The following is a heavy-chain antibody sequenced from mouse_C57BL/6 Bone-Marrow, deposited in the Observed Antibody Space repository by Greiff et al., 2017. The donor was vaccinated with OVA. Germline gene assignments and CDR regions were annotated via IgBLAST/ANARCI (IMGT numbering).Heavy chain of an antibody. CDR2: IWSGGST. CDR1: GFSLTSYG. D-gene: IGHD2-4*01. V-gene: IGHV2-2*01. Sequence: QVQLQQSGPGLVQPSQSLSITCTVSGFSLTSYGVHWVRQSPGKGLEWLGVIWSGGSTDYNAAFISRLSISKDNSKSQVFFKMNSLQADDTAIYYCASSMITNYYAMDYWGQGTSVTVSS. J-gene: IGHJ4*01. CDR3: ASSMITNYYAMDY.